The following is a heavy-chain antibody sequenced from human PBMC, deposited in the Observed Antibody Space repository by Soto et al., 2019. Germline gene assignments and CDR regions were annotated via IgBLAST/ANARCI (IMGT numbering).Heavy chain of an antibody. CDR2: IYSSGRT. V-gene: IGHV4-39*01. D-gene: IGHD3-22*01. CDR3: ARRAPDSNNYHFPDS. Sequence: SETLSLTCTVSGGSISSRDYYWAWIRQPPGKGLEWIGSIYSSGRTFYTPSLKSRVTISLDTSKNQFSLMLTSVTAADTAVYYCARRAPDSNNYHFPDSWGQGTLVTVSS. J-gene: IGHJ4*02. CDR1: GGSISSRDYY.